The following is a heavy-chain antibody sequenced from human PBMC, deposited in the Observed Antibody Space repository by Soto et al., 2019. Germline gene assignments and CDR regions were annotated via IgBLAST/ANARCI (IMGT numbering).Heavy chain of an antibody. CDR2: ISAYNGNT. CDR3: ARDVPGDTVLVPAQSDY. Sequence: QVQLVQSGAEVKKPGASVKVSCKASGYTFTSYGISWVRQAPGQGLEWMGWISAYNGNTNYAQTLQGRVTMTTHPSTSTAYMELSGLRPDDTAVYYCARDVPGDTVLVPAQSDYWGQGTLVTVSS. V-gene: IGHV1-18*01. D-gene: IGHD2-2*01. J-gene: IGHJ4*02. CDR1: GYTFTSYG.